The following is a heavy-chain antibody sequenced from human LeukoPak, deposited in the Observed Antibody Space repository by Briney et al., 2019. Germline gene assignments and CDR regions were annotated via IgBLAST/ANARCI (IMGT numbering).Heavy chain of an antibody. J-gene: IGHJ6*03. Sequence: PGGSLSLSCAASAFTFSSYAMSWVRQAPGKGLEWVSAISGSGSSTYFADSVRGRFTISRDNSKNTLYLQMNSLRAEDTAVYYCAKEGRYSSPYYYMDVWGKNPAVTVSS. CDR1: AFTFSSYA. D-gene: IGHD6-13*01. CDR3: AKEGRYSSPYYYMDV. V-gene: IGHV3-23*01. CDR2: ISGSGSST.